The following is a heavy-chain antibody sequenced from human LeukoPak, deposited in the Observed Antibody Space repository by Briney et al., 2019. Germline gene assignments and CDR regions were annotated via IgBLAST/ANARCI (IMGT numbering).Heavy chain of an antibody. CDR2: IRYDGSNK. CDR1: GFTFSSYA. V-gene: IGHV3-30*02. D-gene: IGHD3-22*01. Sequence: GGSLRLSCAASGFTFSSYAMHWVRQAPGKGLEWVAFIRYDGSNKYYADSVKGRFTISRDDSKNTLYLQMNGLRAEDTAVFYCAKESESYDSSGSTFDYWGQGTLVTVSS. J-gene: IGHJ4*02. CDR3: AKESESYDSSGSTFDY.